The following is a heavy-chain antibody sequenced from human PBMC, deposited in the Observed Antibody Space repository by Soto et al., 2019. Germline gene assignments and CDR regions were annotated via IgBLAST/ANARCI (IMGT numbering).Heavy chain of an antibody. CDR3: ATGPYSSGWPFDY. D-gene: IGHD6-19*01. Sequence: ASVKVSCKVSGYTLTELSMHWVLQAPGKGLEWMGGFDPEDGETIYAQKFQGRVTMTEDTSTDTAYMELSSLRSEDTAVYYCATGPYSSGWPFDYWGQGTLVTVSS. CDR2: FDPEDGET. CDR1: GYTLTELS. J-gene: IGHJ4*02. V-gene: IGHV1-24*01.